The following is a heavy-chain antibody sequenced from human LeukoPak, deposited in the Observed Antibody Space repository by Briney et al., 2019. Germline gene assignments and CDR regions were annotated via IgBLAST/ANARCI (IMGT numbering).Heavy chain of an antibody. CDR3: AKGAVTTIDY. V-gene: IGHV3-9*03. CDR2: ISWNSGSI. J-gene: IGHJ4*02. Sequence: PGGSLRLSCAASGFTFDDYAMHWVRQAPGKGLEWVSGISWNSGSIGYADSVKGRFTISRDNAKNSLYLQMNSLRAEDMALYYCAKGAVTTIDYWGQGTLVTVSS. CDR1: GFTFDDYA. D-gene: IGHD4-17*01.